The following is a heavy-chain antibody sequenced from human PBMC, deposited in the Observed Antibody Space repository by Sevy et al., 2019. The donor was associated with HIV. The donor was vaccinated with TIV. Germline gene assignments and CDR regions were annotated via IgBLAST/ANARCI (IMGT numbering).Heavy chain of an antibody. CDR3: AKGSGSYST. D-gene: IGHD3-10*01. V-gene: IGHV3-21*01. J-gene: IGHJ4*02. Sequence: GGSLRLSCAASGFTFRNYNMNWVRQAPGKGLEWVSSISDDSRYIYYAGSVKGRFPISRDNAKNSMFLQMNSLRVEDTAVYYCAKGSGSYSTRGQGTLVTVSS. CDR1: GFTFRNYN. CDR2: ISDDSRYI.